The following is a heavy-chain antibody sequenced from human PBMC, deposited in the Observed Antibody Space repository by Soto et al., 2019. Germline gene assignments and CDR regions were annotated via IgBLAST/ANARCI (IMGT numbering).Heavy chain of an antibody. Sequence: SETLSLTCTVSGGSISSSSYYWGWLRQPPGKGLEWIGSIYYSGSTYYNPSLKSRVTISVDTSKNQFSLKLSSVTAADTAVYYCARSTYTFGADYWGQGTLVTVSS. CDR1: GGSISSSSYY. V-gene: IGHV4-39*01. CDR2: IYYSGST. J-gene: IGHJ4*02. CDR3: ARSTYTFGADY. D-gene: IGHD3-16*01.